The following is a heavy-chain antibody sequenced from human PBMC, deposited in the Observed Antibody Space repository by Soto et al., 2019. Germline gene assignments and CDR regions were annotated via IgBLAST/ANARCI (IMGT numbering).Heavy chain of an antibody. J-gene: IGHJ5*02. CDR1: GFTFSSYS. V-gene: IGHV3-21*01. Sequence: GGSLRLSCAASGFTFSSYSMNWVRQAPGKGLEWVSSISSSSSYIYYADSVKGRFTISRDNAKNSLYLQMNSLRAEDTALYYCARGCGSGSYYWFDPWGQGTLVTVSS. D-gene: IGHD3-10*01. CDR2: ISSSSSYI. CDR3: ARGCGSGSYYWFDP.